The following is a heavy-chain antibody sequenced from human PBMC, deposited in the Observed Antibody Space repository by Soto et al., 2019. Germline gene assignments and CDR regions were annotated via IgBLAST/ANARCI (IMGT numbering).Heavy chain of an antibody. Sequence: GSLRLSCAASGFTFSSYAMSWVRQAPGKGLEWVSAISGSGGSTYYADSVKGRFTISRDNSKNTLYLQMNSLRAEDTAVYYCANGDDYYDSSGYPWLDYWGQGTLVTVSS. CDR3: ANGDDYYDSSGYPWLDY. D-gene: IGHD3-22*01. J-gene: IGHJ4*02. CDR2: ISGSGGST. V-gene: IGHV3-23*01. CDR1: GFTFSSYA.